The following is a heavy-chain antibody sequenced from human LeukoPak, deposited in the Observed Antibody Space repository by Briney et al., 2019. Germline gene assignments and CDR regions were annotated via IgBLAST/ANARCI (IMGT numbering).Heavy chain of an antibody. CDR3: AKVPASYSSGWYGGAFDI. CDR1: GFTFSSYG. D-gene: IGHD6-19*01. J-gene: IGHJ3*02. Sequence: GGSLILSCAASGFTFSSYGMHWVGRAPGRGRQGGAVISYDGSNKYYADSVKGRFTISRANSKNTLYLQMNSLRAEDTAVYYCAKVPASYSSGWYGGAFDIWGQGTMVTVSS. V-gene: IGHV3-30*18. CDR2: ISYDGSNK.